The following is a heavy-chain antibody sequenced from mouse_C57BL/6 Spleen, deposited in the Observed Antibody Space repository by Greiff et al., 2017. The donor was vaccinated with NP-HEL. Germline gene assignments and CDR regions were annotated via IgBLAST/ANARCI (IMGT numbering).Heavy chain of an antibody. CDR1: GYTFTDYN. CDR3: ARPSDYCGSSYGYFDY. J-gene: IGHJ2*01. Sequence: EVQLQQSGPELVKPGASVKIPCKASGYTFTDYNMDWVKQSHGKSLEWIGDINPNNGGTIYNQKFKGKATLTVDKSSSTAYMELRSLTSEDTAVYYCARPSDYCGSSYGYFDYWGQGTTLTVSS. CDR2: INPNNGGT. D-gene: IGHD1-1*01. V-gene: IGHV1-18*01.